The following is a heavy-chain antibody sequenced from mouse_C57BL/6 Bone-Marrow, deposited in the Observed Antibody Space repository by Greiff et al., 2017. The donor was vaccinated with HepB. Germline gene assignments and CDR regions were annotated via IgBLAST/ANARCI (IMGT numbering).Heavy chain of an antibody. J-gene: IGHJ4*01. CDR1: GYTFTSYW. CDR3: TRRLTGVYYAMDY. Sequence: EVQLQQSGTVLARPGASVKMSCKTSGYTFTSYWMHWVKQRPGQGLEWIGAIYPGNSDTSYNQKFKGKAKLTAVTSASTAYMELSSLTNEDSAVYYCTRRLTGVYYAMDYWGQGTSVTVSS. CDR2: IYPGNSDT. V-gene: IGHV1-5*01. D-gene: IGHD4-1*01.